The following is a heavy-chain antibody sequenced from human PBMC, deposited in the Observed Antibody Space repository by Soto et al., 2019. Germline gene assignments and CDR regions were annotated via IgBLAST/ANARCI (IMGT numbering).Heavy chain of an antibody. CDR1: GFTLSNYW. CDR3: VRELGLAY. D-gene: IGHD7-27*01. Sequence: GGSLRLSCAVSGFTLSNYWMTWVRQAPGKRLEWVANINKDGSQKNYVDSVKGRFTIARDNGQNSLSLQMNSLRVEDTAVYYCVRELGLAYWGQGALVTVSS. V-gene: IGHV3-7*03. CDR2: INKDGSQK. J-gene: IGHJ4*02.